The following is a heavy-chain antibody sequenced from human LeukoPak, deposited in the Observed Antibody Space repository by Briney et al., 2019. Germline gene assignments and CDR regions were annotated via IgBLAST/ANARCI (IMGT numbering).Heavy chain of an antibody. CDR3: AKDYKSGYNKGSVVGY. CDR1: GFTFSTSA. D-gene: IGHD5-24*01. Sequence: GGSLRLSCAASGFTFSTSAMTWVRQAPGKGLEWVSGISGSGVTDYADSVKGRFTISGDNSKNTLYLQMNSLRAEDTAVYYCAKDYKSGYNKGSVVGYWGQGTLVTVSS. V-gene: IGHV3-23*01. CDR2: ISGSGVT. J-gene: IGHJ4*02.